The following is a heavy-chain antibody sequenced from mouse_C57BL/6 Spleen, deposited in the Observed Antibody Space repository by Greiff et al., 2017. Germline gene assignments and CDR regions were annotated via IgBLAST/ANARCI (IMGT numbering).Heavy chain of an antibody. CDR1: GYTFTEYT. D-gene: IGHD1-1*01. J-gene: IGHJ4*01. V-gene: IGHV1-62-2*01. CDR3: ARHEDYYGSRGGAMDY. CDR2: FYPGSGSI. Sequence: VMLVESGAELVKPGASVKLSCKASGYTFTEYTIHWVKQRSGQGLEWIGWFYPGSGSIKYNEKFKDKATLTADKSSSTVYMELSRLTSEDSAVYFCARHEDYYGSRGGAMDYWGQGTSVNVSS.